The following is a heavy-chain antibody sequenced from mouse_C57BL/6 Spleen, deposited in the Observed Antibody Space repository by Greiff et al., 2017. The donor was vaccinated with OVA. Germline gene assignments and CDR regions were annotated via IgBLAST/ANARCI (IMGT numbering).Heavy chain of an antibody. CDR3: VRGYDGYYFDY. V-gene: IGHV10-1*01. CDR2: IRSKSNNYAT. J-gene: IGHJ2*01. Sequence: EVKLVESGGGLVQPKGSLKLSCAASGFSFNTYAMNWVRQAPGKGLEWVARIRSKSNNYATYYADSVKDRFTISRDDSESMLYLQMNNVKTEDTAMYYCVRGYDGYYFDYWGQGTTLTVSS. D-gene: IGHD2-3*01. CDR1: GFSFNTYA.